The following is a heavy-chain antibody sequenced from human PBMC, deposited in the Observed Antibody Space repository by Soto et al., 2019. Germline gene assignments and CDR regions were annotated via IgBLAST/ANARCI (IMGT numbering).Heavy chain of an antibody. Sequence: SETLSLTCTVSGASISGYYWSWVRQPPGKGLEWIGYMDYSGTKNDPSLKSRVTLSMDTSKNQFSLKLSSVTAADTAVYYCARDQPGSPVFDRAFDIWGQGTMVTVSS. J-gene: IGHJ3*02. V-gene: IGHV4-59*01. CDR3: ARDQPGSPVFDRAFDI. D-gene: IGHD1-26*01. CDR1: GASISGYY. CDR2: MDYSGT.